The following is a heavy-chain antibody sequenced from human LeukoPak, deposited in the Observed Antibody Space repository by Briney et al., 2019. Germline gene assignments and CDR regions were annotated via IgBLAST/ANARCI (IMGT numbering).Heavy chain of an antibody. V-gene: IGHV1-69*13. D-gene: IGHD3-22*01. CDR2: IIPIFGTA. CDR3: ARDLEYYDSSGLYSWFDP. J-gene: IGHJ5*02. Sequence: SVKVSCKASGGTFSSYAISWVRQAPGQGLEWMGGIIPIFGTANYAQKFQGRVTITADESTSTAYMELRSLRSDDTAVYYCARDLEYYDSSGLYSWFDPWGQGTLVTVSS. CDR1: GGTFSSYA.